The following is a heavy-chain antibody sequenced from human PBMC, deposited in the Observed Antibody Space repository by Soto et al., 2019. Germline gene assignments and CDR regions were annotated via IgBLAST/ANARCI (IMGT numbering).Heavy chain of an antibody. CDR1: GGTFSSYT. CDR2: IIPILDIA. D-gene: IGHD1-1*01. J-gene: IGHJ3*02. V-gene: IGHV1-69*02. CDR3: ASIGETVGAFDI. Sequence: ASVKVSCKASGGTFSSYTISWVRQAPGQGLEWMGRIIPILDIANYAQKFQGRVTITADKSTSTAYMELSSLRSEDTAVYYCASIGETVGAFDIWGQGTMVTVSS.